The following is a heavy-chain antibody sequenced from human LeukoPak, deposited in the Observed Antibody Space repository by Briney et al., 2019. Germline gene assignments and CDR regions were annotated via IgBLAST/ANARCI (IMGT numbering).Heavy chain of an antibody. D-gene: IGHD3-10*01. CDR3: AHSHYAWYHYGSGTSRSPHFDY. Sequence: NESGPTLVNPTQTLTLTCTFSGFSLSTSGVGVGWIRQPPGQALEWLALIYWDDDKRYSPSLKSRLTITKDTSKNQVVLTMTNMDPVDTATYYCAHSHYAWYHYGSGTSRSPHFDYWGQGTLVTVSS. CDR1: GFSLSTSGVG. V-gene: IGHV2-5*02. CDR2: IYWDDDK. J-gene: IGHJ4*02.